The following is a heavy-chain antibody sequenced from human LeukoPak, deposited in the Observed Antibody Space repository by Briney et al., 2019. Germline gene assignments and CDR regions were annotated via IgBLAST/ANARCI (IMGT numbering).Heavy chain of an antibody. CDR2: IIPIFGTA. J-gene: IGHJ6*03. CDR1: GGTFSSYA. Sequence: SVKVSFKASGGTFSSYAISWVRQAPGQGLEWMGGIIPIFGTANYAQKFQGRVTITADESTSTAYMELSSLRSEDTAVYYCARGWTAMVTREGSYYYYYMDVWGKGTTVTVSS. V-gene: IGHV1-69*13. D-gene: IGHD5-18*01. CDR3: ARGWTAMVTREGSYYYYYMDV.